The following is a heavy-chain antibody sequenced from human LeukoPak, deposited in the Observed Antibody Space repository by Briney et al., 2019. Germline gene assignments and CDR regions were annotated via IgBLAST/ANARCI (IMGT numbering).Heavy chain of an antibody. CDR3: ATAPRGIVLAGRDY. CDR1: GFTFSRYW. D-gene: IGHD2-2*01. J-gene: IGHJ4*02. CDR2: VNQDGSER. Sequence: GGSLRLSCAASGFTFSRYWMSWVRQAPGKGLEWVANVNQDGSERYYVDSVKGRFIISRDNAKNSLSLQMNTLRAEDTAVYYCATAPRGIVLAGRDYWGQGTLVTVSS. V-gene: IGHV3-7*01.